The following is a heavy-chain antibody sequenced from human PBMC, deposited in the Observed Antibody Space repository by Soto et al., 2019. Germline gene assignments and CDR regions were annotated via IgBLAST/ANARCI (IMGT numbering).Heavy chain of an antibody. V-gene: IGHV1-69*13. CDR3: ASNGGGNAQRPWTVFDY. CDR2: IIPIFGTA. Sequence: RASVKVSCKASGGTFSSYAISWVRQAPGQGLEWMGGIIPIFGTANYAQKFQGRVTITADESTSTAYMELSSLRSEDTAVYYCASNGGGNAQRPWTVFDYWGQGTLVTVSS. CDR1: GGTFSSYA. D-gene: IGHD2-15*01. J-gene: IGHJ4*02.